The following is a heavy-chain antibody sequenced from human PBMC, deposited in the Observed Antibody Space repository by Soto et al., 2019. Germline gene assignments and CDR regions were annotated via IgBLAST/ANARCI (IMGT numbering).Heavy chain of an antibody. Sequence: SETLSLTCTVSGGSISSYYWSWIRQPPGKGLEWIGYIYYSGSTNYNPSLKSRVTISVDTSKNQFSLKLSSVTAADMAVYYCARVLVVAAIFDPWGQGTLVPVSS. CDR2: IYYSGST. D-gene: IGHD2-15*01. CDR3: ARVLVVAAIFDP. J-gene: IGHJ5*02. V-gene: IGHV4-59*01. CDR1: GGSISSYY.